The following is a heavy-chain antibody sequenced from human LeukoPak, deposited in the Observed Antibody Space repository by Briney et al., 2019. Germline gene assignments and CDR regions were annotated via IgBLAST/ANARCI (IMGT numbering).Heavy chain of an antibody. D-gene: IGHD2-2*01. J-gene: IGHJ4*02. V-gene: IGHV3-64*01. Sequence: GRSLRLSCAASGVTFRNYGMHWVRQAPGKGLEYVSAISSNGGSTSYANSVKGRFTISRDNSKDTLYLQMGSLRAEDMAVYYCARSSIVVVSILDYWGQGTLVTVSS. CDR1: GVTFRNYG. CDR3: ARSSIVVVSILDY. CDR2: ISSNGGST.